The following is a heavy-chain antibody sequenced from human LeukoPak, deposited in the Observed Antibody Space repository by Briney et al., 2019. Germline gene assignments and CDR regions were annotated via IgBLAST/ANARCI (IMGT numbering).Heavy chain of an antibody. CDR3: ADSSGYTARFQH. V-gene: IGHV3-30*02. CDR1: GFTFSSYG. CDR2: IRYDGSNK. D-gene: IGHD3-22*01. J-gene: IGHJ1*01. Sequence: GGSLGLSCAASGFTFSSYGMHWVRQAPGKRLEWVAFIRYDGSNKYYADSVKGRFTISRDNSKNTLYLQMNSLRAEDTAVYYCADSSGYTARFQHWGQGTLVTVSS.